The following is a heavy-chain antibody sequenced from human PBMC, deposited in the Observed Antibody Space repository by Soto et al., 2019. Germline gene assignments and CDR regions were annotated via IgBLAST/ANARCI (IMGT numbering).Heavy chain of an antibody. CDR3: ARANWYSEY. J-gene: IGHJ4*02. CDR1: GLSITNNY. D-gene: IGHD1-1*01. Sequence: QVHLQESGPGLVKPSETLSLTCTVSGLSITNNYWSWIRQPPGKGLEWIGYIYYTGNTNYDPSLKRRVTISVDTSKNQFSLNLASLTAADTAIYYCARANWYSEYWGQGTLVIVSS. V-gene: IGHV4-59*13. CDR2: IYYTGNT.